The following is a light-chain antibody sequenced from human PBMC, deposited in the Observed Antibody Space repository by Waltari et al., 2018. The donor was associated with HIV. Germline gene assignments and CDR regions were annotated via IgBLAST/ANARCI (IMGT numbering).Light chain of an antibody. Sequence: QTVVTQEPSFSVSPGGTVTLTCGLSSGSVSTSYYPSWYQQTPGQAPRTLIYSTNTRSSGVPDRFSGSILANKAALTITGAQADDESDYYCVLYMGSGSVFGGGTKLTVL. CDR3: VLYMGSGSV. V-gene: IGLV8-61*01. CDR2: STN. CDR1: SGSVSTSYY. J-gene: IGLJ2*01.